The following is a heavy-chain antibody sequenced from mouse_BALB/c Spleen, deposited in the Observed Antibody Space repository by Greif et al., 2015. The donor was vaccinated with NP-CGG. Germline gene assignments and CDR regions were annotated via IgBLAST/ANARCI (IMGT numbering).Heavy chain of an antibody. Sequence: EVQLVESGGGLVQPGGSRKLSCAASGFTFSSFGMHWVRQAPEKGLEWVAYISSGSSTIYYADTVKGRFTISRDNPKNTLFLQMTSLRSEDTAMYYCARNYGDYWGQGTTLTVSS. D-gene: IGHD2-4*01. CDR2: ISSGSSTI. CDR3: ARNYGDY. V-gene: IGHV5-17*02. J-gene: IGHJ2*01. CDR1: GFTFSSFG.